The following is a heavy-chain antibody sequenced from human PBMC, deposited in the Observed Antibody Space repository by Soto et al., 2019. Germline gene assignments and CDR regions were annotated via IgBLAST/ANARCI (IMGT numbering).Heavy chain of an antibody. CDR2: VYYSGST. CDR3: ARLSKVYGTVV. Sequence: QVQLQESGPGLVKPSETLSLTCTVSGGSISSDYWSWIRQPPGKGLEWIGYVYYSGSTNYNPSLKSRVTISVNTSKTHFSLKLSSRTAADTAVYYCARLSKVYGTVVWGQGTTVIVSS. J-gene: IGHJ6*02. V-gene: IGHV4-59*08. CDR1: GGSISSDY.